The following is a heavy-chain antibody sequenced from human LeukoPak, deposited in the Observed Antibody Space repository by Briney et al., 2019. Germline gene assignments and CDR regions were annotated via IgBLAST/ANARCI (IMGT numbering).Heavy chain of an antibody. CDR1: GFTFDDYA. Sequence: PGGSLRLSCAASGFTFDDYAMHWVRQAPGKGLEWVSGISWNSGSIGYADSVKGRFTISRDNAKNSLYLQMNSLRAEDTALYYCAKSGRYDILTGYPDLDYWGQGTLVTVSS. V-gene: IGHV3-9*01. CDR3: AKSGRYDILTGYPDLDY. J-gene: IGHJ4*02. CDR2: ISWNSGSI. D-gene: IGHD3-9*01.